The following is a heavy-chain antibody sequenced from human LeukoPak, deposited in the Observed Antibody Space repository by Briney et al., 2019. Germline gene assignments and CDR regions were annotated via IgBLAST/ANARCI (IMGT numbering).Heavy chain of an antibody. D-gene: IGHD5-12*01. CDR3: ARIGYSGYGYYFDY. V-gene: IGHV3-21*01. J-gene: IGHJ4*02. Sequence: GGSLRLSCAASGFNFSSYSMNWVRQAPGKGLEWVSSISSSSSYIYYADSVKGRFTISRDNAKDSLYLQMNSLRAEDTAVYYCARIGYSGYGYYFDYWGQGTLVTVSS. CDR1: GFNFSSYS. CDR2: ISSSSSYI.